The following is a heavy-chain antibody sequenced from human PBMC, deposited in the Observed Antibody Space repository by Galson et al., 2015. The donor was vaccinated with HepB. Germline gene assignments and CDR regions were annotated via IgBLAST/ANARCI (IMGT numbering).Heavy chain of an antibody. Sequence: SLRLSCAASGFTFSSYGMHWVRQAPGKGLEWVAVISYDGSNKYYADSVKGRFTISRDNSKNTLYLQMNSLRAEDTAVYYCAKGSRITRVRGVRNWYFDLWGHGTLVTVSS. D-gene: IGHD3-10*01. CDR2: ISYDGSNK. CDR1: GFTFSSYG. V-gene: IGHV3-30*18. CDR3: AKGSRITRVRGVRNWYFDL. J-gene: IGHJ2*01.